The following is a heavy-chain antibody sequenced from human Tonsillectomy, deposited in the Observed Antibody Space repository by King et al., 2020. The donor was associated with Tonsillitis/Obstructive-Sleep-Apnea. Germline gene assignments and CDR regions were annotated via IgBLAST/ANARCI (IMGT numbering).Heavy chain of an antibody. V-gene: IGHV4-34*01. J-gene: IGHJ4*02. CDR2: INHSGST. Sequence: QGQLQQWGAGLFKPSETRSLTCAVYCGSFSGYYWSWIRQTPGKGLELIVEINHSGSTHYNPSLKSRVTISVDTSQNQFSLKLTSVTAADTAVYYCAGTSGITGTTGPGDYWGQGTLVTVSS. CDR1: CGSFSGYY. CDR3: AGTSGITGTTGPGDY. D-gene: IGHD1-20*01.